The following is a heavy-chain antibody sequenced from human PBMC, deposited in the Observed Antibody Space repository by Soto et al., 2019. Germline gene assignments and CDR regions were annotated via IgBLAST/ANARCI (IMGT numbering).Heavy chain of an antibody. V-gene: IGHV3-23*01. CDR2: ISGSGGST. D-gene: IGHD2-15*01. Sequence: GGSLRLSCAASGFTFSSYAMSWVRQAPGKGLEWVSAISGSGGSTYYADSVKGRFTISRDNSKNTLYLQMNSLRAEDTAVYYCAKSGGYCSGGSCYGAFDIWGQGTMVTVSS. CDR1: GFTFSSYA. J-gene: IGHJ3*02. CDR3: AKSGGYCSGGSCYGAFDI.